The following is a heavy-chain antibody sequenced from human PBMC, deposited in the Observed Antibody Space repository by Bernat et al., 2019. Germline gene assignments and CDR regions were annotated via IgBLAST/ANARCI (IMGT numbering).Heavy chain of an antibody. D-gene: IGHD5-12*01. V-gene: IGHV3-30*18. Sequence: QVQLVESGGGVVQPGRSLRLSCAASGFTFSSYGMHWVRQAPGKGLEWVAVISYDGSNKYYADSVKGRFTISRDNSKNTLYLQMNSLRAEDTAVHYCAKIESGYDYRSFDIWGQGTMVTVSS. CDR2: ISYDGSNK. CDR1: GFTFSSYG. CDR3: AKIESGYDYRSFDI. J-gene: IGHJ3*02.